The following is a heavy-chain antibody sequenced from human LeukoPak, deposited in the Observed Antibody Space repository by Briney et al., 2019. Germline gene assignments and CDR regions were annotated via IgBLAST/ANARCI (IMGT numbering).Heavy chain of an antibody. V-gene: IGHV4-59*01. Sequence: SETLSLTCTVSGGSISGYYWNWFRQPPGKGLEWIGYIRYNGDAVYNSSLESRVTLSVDTPKNQFSLKVISLTAADTAIYFCAREARYGDFSTVDYWGQGSQVTVSS. CDR2: IRYNGDA. CDR3: AREARYGDFSTVDY. J-gene: IGHJ4*02. D-gene: IGHD4-17*01. CDR1: GGSISGYY.